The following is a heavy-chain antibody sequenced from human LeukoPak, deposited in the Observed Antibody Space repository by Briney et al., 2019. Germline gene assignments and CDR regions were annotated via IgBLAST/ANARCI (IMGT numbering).Heavy chain of an antibody. CDR3: AREPGVTPFGYYYYGMDV. V-gene: IGHV3-33*01. CDR1: GFTFSSYG. D-gene: IGHD4-23*01. CDR2: IWYDGSNK. Sequence: GGSLRLSCAASGFTFSSYGMHWVRQAPGKGLEWVAVIWYDGSNKYYADSVKGRFTISRDNSKNTLYLQMNSLRAEDTAVYYCAREPGVTPFGYYYYGMDVWGQGTTVTVSS. J-gene: IGHJ6*02.